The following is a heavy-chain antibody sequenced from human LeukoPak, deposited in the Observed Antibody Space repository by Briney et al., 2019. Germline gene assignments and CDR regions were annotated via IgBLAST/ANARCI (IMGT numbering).Heavy chain of an antibody. D-gene: IGHD3-22*01. J-gene: IGHJ3*02. CDR2: INPNSGGT. CDR1: GYTFTGYY. V-gene: IGHV1-2*06. CDR3: ARTMIVPLPGDAFDI. Sequence: VASVKVSCKASGYTFTGYYMHWVRQAPGQGLEWMGRINPNSGGTNYAQKFQGRVTMTRDTSISTAYMELSRLRSDDTAVYDCARTMIVPLPGDAFDIWGQGTMVTVSS.